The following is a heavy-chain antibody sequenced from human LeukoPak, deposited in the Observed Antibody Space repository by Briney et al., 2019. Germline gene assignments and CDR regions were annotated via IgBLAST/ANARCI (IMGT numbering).Heavy chain of an antibody. CDR1: GFTFSSYS. Sequence: GGSLRLSCAASGFTFSSYSMNWVRQAPGKGLEWVSSISSSSYIYYADSVKGRFTISRDNAKNSLYLQMNSLRAEDTAVYYCAREGIGYCSSTSCYNDYWGQGTLVTVSS. D-gene: IGHD2-2*02. V-gene: IGHV3-21*01. CDR3: AREGIGYCSSTSCYNDY. CDR2: ISSSSYI. J-gene: IGHJ4*02.